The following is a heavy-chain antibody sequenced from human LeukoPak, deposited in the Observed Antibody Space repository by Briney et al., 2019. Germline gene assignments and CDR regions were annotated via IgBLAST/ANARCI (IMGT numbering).Heavy chain of an antibody. J-gene: IGHJ6*02. CDR1: GLTFSSYA. CDR3: ARDQAYYYGMDV. V-gene: IGHV3-30*14. CDR2: ISYDGSNK. Sequence: GGSLRLSCAASGLTFSSYAMHWVRQAPGKGLEWVAVISYDGSNKYYADSVKGRFTISRDNSKNTLYLQMNSLRAEDTAVYYCARDQAYYYGMDVWGQGTTVTVSS.